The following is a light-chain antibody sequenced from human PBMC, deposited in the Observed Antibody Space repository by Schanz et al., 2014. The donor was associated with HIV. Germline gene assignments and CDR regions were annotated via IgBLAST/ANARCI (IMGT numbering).Light chain of an antibody. V-gene: IGLV6-57*04. Sequence: NFMLTQPHSVSESPVKTVAISCTRSSGSIASDSVQWYQQRPGSAPLLVIRGNDQRPSDVPDRFSGSIDRTSNSASLIISRLETEDEADYFCHSSDGLSLGVFGGGTKLTVL. CDR3: HSSDGLSLGV. J-gene: IGLJ2*01. CDR2: GND. CDR1: SGSIASDS.